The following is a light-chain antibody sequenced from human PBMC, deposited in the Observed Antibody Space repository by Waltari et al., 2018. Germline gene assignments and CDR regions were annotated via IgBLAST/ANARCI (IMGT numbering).Light chain of an antibody. CDR3: SAYTYSSPFAWA. Sequence: QSALTQPASVSGSPGPSITLSCPGTSSAIGPSYFFSWSQQHPGKAPKPIIFDVNKRPSGISDRFSGSKSGNTASLTISRLQTGDEADYFCSAYTYSSPFAWAFGGGTKVTVL. CDR2: DVN. CDR1: SSAIGPSYF. V-gene: IGLV2-14*03. J-gene: IGLJ3*02.